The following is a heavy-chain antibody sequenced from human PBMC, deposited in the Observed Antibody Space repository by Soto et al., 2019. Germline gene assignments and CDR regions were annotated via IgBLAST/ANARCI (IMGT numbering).Heavy chain of an antibody. J-gene: IGHJ4*02. D-gene: IGHD3-22*01. Sequence: SETLSLTCTVSGGSISSYYWNWIRQPPGKGLEWIGDIYYGGGTNYNPSLKSRVTLSVDTSKNQFSLKLSSVTAADTAVYYCASQYYYDSSGSQPFGYWGQGTQVTVSS. CDR1: GGSISSYY. V-gene: IGHV4-59*01. CDR3: ASQYYYDSSGSQPFGY. CDR2: IYYGGGT.